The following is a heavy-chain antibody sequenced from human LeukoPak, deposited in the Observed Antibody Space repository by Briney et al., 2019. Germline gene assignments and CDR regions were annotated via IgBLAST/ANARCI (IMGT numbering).Heavy chain of an antibody. J-gene: IGHJ4*02. D-gene: IGHD6-19*01. Sequence: GGSLRLSCAASRFTFSSYTMHWVRQAPGKGLEWVAIISYDGSSKYYADSVKGRFTLSRDNSKNMLYLQMNSLRAEDTAVYYCARRPPPVAGLDYWGQGTLVTVSS. V-gene: IGHV3-30*04. CDR2: ISYDGSSK. CDR3: ARRPPPVAGLDY. CDR1: RFTFSSYT.